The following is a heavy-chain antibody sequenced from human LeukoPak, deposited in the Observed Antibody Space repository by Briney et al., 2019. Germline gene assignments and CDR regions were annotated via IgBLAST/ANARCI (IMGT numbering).Heavy chain of an antibody. V-gene: IGHV1-46*01. Sequence: ASVKVSCKASGYTFTSYYMHWVRQAPGQGLEWMGIINPSGGSTSYAQKFQGRVTMTRDTSTSTVYMELSSLRSEDTAVYYCARDQYCSGGSCYSSNSDYYYYYYGMDVWGQGTTVTVSS. CDR2: INPSGGST. CDR3: ARDQYCSGGSCYSSNSDYYYYYYGMDV. D-gene: IGHD2-15*01. CDR1: GYTFTSYY. J-gene: IGHJ6*02.